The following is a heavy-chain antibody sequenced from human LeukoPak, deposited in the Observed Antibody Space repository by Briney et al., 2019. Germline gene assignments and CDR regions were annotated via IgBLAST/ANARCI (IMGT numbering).Heavy chain of an antibody. CDR3: ARERLYYYDSSGYYLGYFDY. V-gene: IGHV4-59*01. D-gene: IGHD3-22*01. CDR2: IYYSGST. Sequence: SETLSLTCSVSGGSISSYYWSWIRQPPGKGLEWIGYIYYSGSTNYNPSLKSRVTISVDTSKNQFSLKLSSVTAADTAVYYCARERLYYYDSSGYYLGYFDYWGQGTLVTVSS. J-gene: IGHJ4*02. CDR1: GGSISSYY.